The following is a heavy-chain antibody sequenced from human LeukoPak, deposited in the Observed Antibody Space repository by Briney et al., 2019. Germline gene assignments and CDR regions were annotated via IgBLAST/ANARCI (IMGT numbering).Heavy chain of an antibody. J-gene: IGHJ5*02. CDR1: GFTSSSHW. D-gene: IGHD3-3*01. V-gene: IGHV3-7*01. CDR3: MTGGHYSGS. Sequence: GGYLRLSCAASGFTSSSHWMGWVRQAPGKGLEWVANIKPDGSEKNYVDSVKGRFTISRDNAKNSLYLQMNSLRAEDTAVYYCMTGGHYSGSWGQGSLVTVSS. CDR2: IKPDGSEK.